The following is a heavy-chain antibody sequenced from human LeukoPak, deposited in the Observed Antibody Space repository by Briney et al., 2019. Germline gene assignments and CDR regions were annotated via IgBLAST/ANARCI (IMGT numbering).Heavy chain of an antibody. J-gene: IGHJ5*02. CDR2: IYYSGST. CDR1: GGSISNDY. D-gene: IGHD6-13*01. CDR3: ASTGIAAAGTGWWFDP. Sequence: SETLSLTCTVSGGSISNDYWSWIRQPPGKGLEWIGYIYYSGSTYYNPSLKSRVTISVDTSKNQFSLKLSSVTAADTAVYYCASTGIAAAGTGWWFDPWGQGTLVTVSS. V-gene: IGHV4-59*06.